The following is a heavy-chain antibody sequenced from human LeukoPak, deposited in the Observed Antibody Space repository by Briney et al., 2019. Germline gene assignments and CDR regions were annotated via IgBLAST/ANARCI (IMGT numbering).Heavy chain of an antibody. D-gene: IGHD3-16*01. CDR2: ISGNGDIT. CDR3: AKVTGGDMITYGGLDY. CDR1: GFTSSNYA. Sequence: GGSLRLSCAASGFTSSNYAMSWVRQAPGKGLEWVSAISGNGDITYYTDSVKGRFTISRDNSKNTLYLQMNSLRAEDTAIYYCAKVTGGDMITYGGLDYWGQGTLVTFSS. J-gene: IGHJ4*02. V-gene: IGHV3-23*01.